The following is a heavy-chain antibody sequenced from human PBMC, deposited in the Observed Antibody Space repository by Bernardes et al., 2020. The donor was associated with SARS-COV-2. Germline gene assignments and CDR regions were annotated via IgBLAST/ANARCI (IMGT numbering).Heavy chain of an antibody. D-gene: IGHD3-10*02. CDR3: VRDMYGKNDY. CDR1: GFTFGIDW. Sequence: GGSLRLSRAASGFTFGIDWMHWVRQAPGKGLAWVARMNWDGSTIDHAESVRGRFTISRDNVKNILYLQMNSLRADDTAQYFCVRDMYGKNDYWGQGTLVTVSS. J-gene: IGHJ4*02. CDR2: MNWDGSTI. V-gene: IGHV3-74*01.